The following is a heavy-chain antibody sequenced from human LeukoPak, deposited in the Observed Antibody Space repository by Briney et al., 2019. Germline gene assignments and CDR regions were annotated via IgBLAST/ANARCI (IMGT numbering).Heavy chain of an antibody. CDR2: INSDESTT. D-gene: IGHD1-26*01. CDR1: GFTFSNAW. V-gene: IGHV3-74*01. Sequence: PGGSLRLSCAASGFTFSNAWMSWVRQAPGKGLVWVSRINSDESTTTYADSVKGRFTISRDNAKNTLYLLNSLRAEDTAVYYCVRVKVGSWDWFDPWGQGTLVTVSS. J-gene: IGHJ5*02. CDR3: VRVKVGSWDWFDP.